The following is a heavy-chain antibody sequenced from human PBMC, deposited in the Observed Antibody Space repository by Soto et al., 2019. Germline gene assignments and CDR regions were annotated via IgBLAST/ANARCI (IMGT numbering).Heavy chain of an antibody. CDR1: GLPHSSFA. Sequence: EVQLLESGGGFVHPGGSLRLSCTASGLPHSSFAMMWVRQAPGKGLECVSGIYGSGRGIEYADSVKGRFTISRDNSKNPVYLQMTDLRADDTAVYYCAKDAVYNDGLWLMDHWGQGTQVTVSS. V-gene: IGHV3-23*05. J-gene: IGHJ4*02. D-gene: IGHD2-21*01. CDR3: AKDAVYNDGLWLMDH. CDR2: IYGSGRGI.